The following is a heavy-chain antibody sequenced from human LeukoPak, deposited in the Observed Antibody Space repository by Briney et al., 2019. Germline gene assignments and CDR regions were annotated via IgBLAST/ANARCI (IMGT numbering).Heavy chain of an antibody. D-gene: IGHD3-22*01. J-gene: IGHJ4*02. CDR1: GFTFSDYY. V-gene: IGHV3-11*01. CDR3: AREVPNYYDSSGDLDY. CDR2: VSSSGSTI. Sequence: GGSLRLSCAASGFTFSDYYMSWIRQAPGKGLEWVSYVSSSGSTIYYADSVKGRFTISRDNAKNSLYLQMNSLRAEDTAVYYCAREVPNYYDSSGDLDYWGQGTLVTVSS.